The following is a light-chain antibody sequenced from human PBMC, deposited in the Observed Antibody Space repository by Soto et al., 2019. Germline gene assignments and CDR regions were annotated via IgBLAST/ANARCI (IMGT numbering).Light chain of an antibody. CDR3: QQYGSSPRM. CDR2: DAS. V-gene: IGKV3-20*01. J-gene: IGKJ1*01. Sequence: EIVLTQSPGTLSLSPGERATLSCRASQSVSSSYLAWYQQKPGQAPRLLIFDASSRATGIPDRFSGSGSGTDFTLTISRLEPEDFAIYYCQQYGSSPRMFGQGTKVEIK. CDR1: QSVSSSY.